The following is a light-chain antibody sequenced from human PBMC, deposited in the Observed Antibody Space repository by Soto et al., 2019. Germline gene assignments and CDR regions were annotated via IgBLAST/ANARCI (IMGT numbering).Light chain of an antibody. CDR2: WAS. Sequence: DIVMTQSPDSLAVSLGERATINCKSSQSVLYSSNNKNYLAWYQQRPGQPPNLLIYWASTRESGVPYRFSGSGSGTDFTLTIGSLQAEDVAIYYCQQYFSFPWTFGQGTKVEIK. J-gene: IGKJ1*01. V-gene: IGKV4-1*01. CDR3: QQYFSFPWT. CDR1: QSVLYSSNNKNY.